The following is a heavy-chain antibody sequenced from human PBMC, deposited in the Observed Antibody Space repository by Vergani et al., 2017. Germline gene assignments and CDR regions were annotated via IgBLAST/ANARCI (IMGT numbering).Heavy chain of an antibody. V-gene: IGHV1-69*13. Sequence: QGQLAQSGAEVKKPGSSVKVSCKASGGTFSSNSISWVRQAPGQGLEWMGRIIPIFGTTSYAQKFQGRVTILADESTSTAYMELSSLRSEDTAIYYCASPLRFGSGPPRVFGLHVWGQGTMVNVAS. D-gene: IGHD6-19*01. J-gene: IGHJ6*02. CDR1: GGTFSSNS. CDR2: IIPIFGTT. CDR3: ASPLRFGSGPPRVFGLHV.